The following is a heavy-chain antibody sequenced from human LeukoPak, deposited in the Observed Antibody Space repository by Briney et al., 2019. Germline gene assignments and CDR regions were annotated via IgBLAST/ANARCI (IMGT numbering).Heavy chain of an antibody. D-gene: IGHD2-21*02. CDR1: GFTFRSYG. V-gene: IGHV3-33*01. CDR3: ARVPCGGDCYWVDY. J-gene: IGHJ4*02. CDR2: IWYDGSNK. Sequence: GRSLRLSCAASGFTFRSYGMHWVRQAPGKGLEWVAVIWYDGSNKYYADSVKGRFTISRDNSKNTLYLQMNSLRAEDTAVYYCARVPCGGDCYWVDYWGQGTLATVSS.